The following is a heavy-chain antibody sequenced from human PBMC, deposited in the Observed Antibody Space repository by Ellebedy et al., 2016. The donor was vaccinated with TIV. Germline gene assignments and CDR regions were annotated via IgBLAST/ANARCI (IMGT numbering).Heavy chain of an antibody. Sequence: GESLKISCVASGFTFSSYAMCWVRQAPGKGLEWVSTISDSGGNTHFPDSVKGRFTISRDNSRNTVYLQMNNLGAEDTAVYYCARDSGRRRSRDNDYWGQGTLVTVSS. D-gene: IGHD3-10*01. CDR1: GFTFSSYA. V-gene: IGHV3-23*01. CDR3: ARDSGRRRSRDNDY. J-gene: IGHJ4*02. CDR2: ISDSGGNT.